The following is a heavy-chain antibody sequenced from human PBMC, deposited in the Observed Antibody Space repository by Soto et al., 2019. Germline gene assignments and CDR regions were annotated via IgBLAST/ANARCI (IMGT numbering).Heavy chain of an antibody. D-gene: IGHD3-16*01. Sequence: QITLKESGPTLVKPTQTLTLTCTFSGFSLSTSGVGVGWIRQPPGKALEWLALIYWDDDKRYSPSLKSRLTITNDTSKNQVVLTMTNMDPVDTATYYCAHRPVLGGDDYFDYWGQGTLVTVSS. CDR1: GFSLSTSGVG. CDR2: IYWDDDK. J-gene: IGHJ4*02. CDR3: AHRPVLGGDDYFDY. V-gene: IGHV2-5*02.